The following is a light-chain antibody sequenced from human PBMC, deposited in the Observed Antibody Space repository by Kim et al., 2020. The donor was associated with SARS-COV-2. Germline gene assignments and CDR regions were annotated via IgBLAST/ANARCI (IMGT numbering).Light chain of an antibody. CDR2: QDS. CDR3: QAWDSSTVV. V-gene: IGLV3-1*01. J-gene: IGLJ2*01. CDR1: KVGDKD. Sequence: SGPPGQTASTTCSGEKVGDKDSCWHQQKPGQSPVLVIYQDSKRPSGIPERFSGSNSGNTAPLTISGTQAMDEADYYCQAWDSSTVVFGGGTQLTVL.